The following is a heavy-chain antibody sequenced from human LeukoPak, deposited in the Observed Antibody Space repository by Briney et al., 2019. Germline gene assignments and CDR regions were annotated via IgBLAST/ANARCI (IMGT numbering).Heavy chain of an antibody. CDR2: IYTSGST. D-gene: IGHD6-19*01. Sequence: SETLSLTCSVSGGSISSYYWSWIRQPAGKGLEWIGRIYTSGSTNYNPSLKSRVTMSVDTSKNQFSLKLSSVTAADTAVYYCAREYSSGWSRGFDYWGQATLVTVSS. CDR1: GGSISSYY. J-gene: IGHJ4*02. V-gene: IGHV4-4*07. CDR3: AREYSSGWSRGFDY.